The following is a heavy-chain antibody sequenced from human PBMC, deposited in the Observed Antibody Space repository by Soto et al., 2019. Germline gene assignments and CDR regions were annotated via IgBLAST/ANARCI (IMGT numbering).Heavy chain of an antibody. CDR2: IYYTGST. J-gene: IGHJ4*02. Sequence: PSETLSLTCTVSGGSIRDYYWSWIRQPPGKGLEWIGSIYYTGSTNYNPSLKSRVTISVDTSKNQFSLKLSSVTAADTAVYYCARKNYFDYWGQGSLVTVSS. V-gene: IGHV4-59*01. CDR1: GGSIRDYY. CDR3: ARKNYFDY.